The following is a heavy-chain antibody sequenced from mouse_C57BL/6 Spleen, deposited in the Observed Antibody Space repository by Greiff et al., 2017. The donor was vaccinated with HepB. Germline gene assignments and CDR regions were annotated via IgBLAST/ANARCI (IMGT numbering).Heavy chain of an antibody. CDR1: GYSFTGYY. V-gene: IGHV1-42*01. Sequence: EVQLQQSGPELVKPGASVKISCKASGYSFTGYYMNWVKQSPEKSLEWIGEINPSTGGTTYNQKFKAKATLTVDKSSSTAYMQLKSLTSEDSAVYNCARGYEGYTFAYWGEETLVTVSA. J-gene: IGHJ3*01. CDR3: ARGYEGYTFAY. D-gene: IGHD2-10*02. CDR2: INPSTGGT.